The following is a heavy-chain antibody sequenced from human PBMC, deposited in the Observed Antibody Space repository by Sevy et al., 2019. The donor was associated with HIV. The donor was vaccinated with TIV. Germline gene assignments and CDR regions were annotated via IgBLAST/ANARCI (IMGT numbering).Heavy chain of an antibody. CDR2: FDPEDGER. V-gene: IGHV1-24*01. J-gene: IGHJ4*02. CDR3: ATGREYYEGNSGYFDY. D-gene: IGHD3-3*01. CDR1: GYTLTQLS. Sequence: ASVKVSCKVSGYTLTQLSMHWVRQAPGKGLEWLGSFDPEDGERIYAQKFQGRFTMTEETSTDTAYMELSSLRSEDTDIYYCATGREYYEGNSGYFDYWGQGTLVTVSS.